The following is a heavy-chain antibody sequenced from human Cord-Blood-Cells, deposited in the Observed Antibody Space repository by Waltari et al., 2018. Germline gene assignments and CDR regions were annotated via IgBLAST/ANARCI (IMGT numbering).Heavy chain of an antibody. CDR2: IYWNDDK. D-gene: IGHD3-22*01. Sequence: QITLKESGPTLVKPTQTLTLTCTFSGFSLSTSGVGVGWIRQPPGKALEWLALIYWNDDKRYSPSLKSRLTITKDTPKNQVVLTMTNMDPVDTATYYCAHSGASYYDSSGYYAFDIWGQGTMVTVSS. CDR3: AHSGASYYDSSGYYAFDI. CDR1: GFSLSTSGVG. V-gene: IGHV2-5*01. J-gene: IGHJ3*02.